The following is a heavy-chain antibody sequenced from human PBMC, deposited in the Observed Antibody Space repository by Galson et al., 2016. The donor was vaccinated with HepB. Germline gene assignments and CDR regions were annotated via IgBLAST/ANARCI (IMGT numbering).Heavy chain of an antibody. D-gene: IGHD3-22*01. CDR3: ARRRAGESPGFYFGYFHH. CDR1: GATFSSFA. Sequence: SVKVSCKASGATFSSFAISWVRQAPGQGLEWMGGINPLFGTTTYAPNFYGRVTITANESTSTTDMEMSSLKSGDTAVYYCARRRAGESPGFYFGYFHHWGQGTQVTVSS. CDR2: INPLFGTT. V-gene: IGHV1-69*13. J-gene: IGHJ4*02.